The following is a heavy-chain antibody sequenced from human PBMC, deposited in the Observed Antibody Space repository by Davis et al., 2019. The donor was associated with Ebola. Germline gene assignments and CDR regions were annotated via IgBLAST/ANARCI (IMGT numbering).Heavy chain of an antibody. CDR2: IYHTGDT. CDR3: ARGSGTPFDP. CDR1: GFSISSGYY. J-gene: IGHJ5*02. V-gene: IGHV4-38-2*02. D-gene: IGHD1-26*01. Sequence: SETLSLTCTVSGFSISSGYYWAWIRQPPGQGLEWIGSIYHTGDTYYSPSLKSRVIMSVDTSENKFSLSLSPVIAADTAVYFCARGSGTPFDPWGQGTLVTVSS.